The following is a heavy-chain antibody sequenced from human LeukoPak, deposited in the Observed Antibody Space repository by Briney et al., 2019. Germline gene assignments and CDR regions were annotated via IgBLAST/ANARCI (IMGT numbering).Heavy chain of an antibody. CDR2: IKPDGREK. Sequence: PGGSLRLSCAASGFTFSSYWMSWVRQAPGKGLEWVANIKPDGREKYYVDSVEGRFTISRDNPKNSLYLQMNSLRAEDTAVYYCASPRGYCSGGSCPYYFDYWGQGTLVTVSS. V-gene: IGHV3-7*01. CDR1: GFTFSSYW. J-gene: IGHJ4*02. D-gene: IGHD2-15*01. CDR3: ASPRGYCSGGSCPYYFDY.